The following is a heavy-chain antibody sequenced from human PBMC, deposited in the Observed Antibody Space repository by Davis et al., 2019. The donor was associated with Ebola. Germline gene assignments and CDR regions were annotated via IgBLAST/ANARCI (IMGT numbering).Heavy chain of an antibody. CDR1: GFSFNNFG. CDR3: AKATTGNAPSFNH. Sequence: GESLKISCAASGFSFNNFGISWVRQSPGKGLEWVSTFGGLDGGPNYGDSVRGRFTISRDNSRNTVYLKMNSLSADDTAAYYCAKATTGNAPSFNHWGQGVLVTVSS. D-gene: IGHD2-8*02. J-gene: IGHJ4*02. V-gene: IGHV3-23*01. CDR2: FGGLDGGP.